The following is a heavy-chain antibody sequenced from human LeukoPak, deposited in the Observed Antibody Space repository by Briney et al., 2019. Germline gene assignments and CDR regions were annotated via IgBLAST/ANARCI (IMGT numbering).Heavy chain of an antibody. D-gene: IGHD3-10*01. V-gene: IGHV3-48*04. Sequence: GGSLRLSCAASGFTFSSYSMNWVRQAPGKGLEWVSYISSSSSTIYYADSVKGRFTISRDNAKNSLYLQMNSLRAEDTAVYYCARDSGYYGSGSLDYWGQGTLVTVSS. CDR1: GFTFSSYS. J-gene: IGHJ4*02. CDR3: ARDSGYYGSGSLDY. CDR2: ISSSSSTI.